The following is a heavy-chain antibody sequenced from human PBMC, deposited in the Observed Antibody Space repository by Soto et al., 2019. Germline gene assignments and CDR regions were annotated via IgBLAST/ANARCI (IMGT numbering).Heavy chain of an antibody. D-gene: IGHD2-15*01. Sequence: ASVQVSCKASGYTFTSYAMHWVRQAPGQRLEWMGWINAGNGNKKFSQIFRGRFTFTRDISARTAYMELSSLIFEDTAVYYCARDLGGWPDYWGQGTLVTVSS. CDR3: ARDLGGWPDY. CDR2: INAGNGNK. CDR1: GYTFTSYA. J-gene: IGHJ4*02. V-gene: IGHV1-3*01.